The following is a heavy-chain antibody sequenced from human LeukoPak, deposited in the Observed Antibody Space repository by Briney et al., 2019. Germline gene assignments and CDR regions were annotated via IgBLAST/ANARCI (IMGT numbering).Heavy chain of an antibody. CDR2: ISYDGSNK. Sequence: GGSLRLSCAASGFTFSSYAMHWVRQAPGKGLEWVAVISYDGSNKYYADSVKGRFTISRDNSKNTLYLQMNSLRAEDTAVYYCAKGQQQLGYYYYYYMDVWGKGTTVTVSS. CDR3: AKGQQQLGYYYYYYMDV. D-gene: IGHD6-13*01. CDR1: GFTFSSYA. J-gene: IGHJ6*03. V-gene: IGHV3-30-3*01.